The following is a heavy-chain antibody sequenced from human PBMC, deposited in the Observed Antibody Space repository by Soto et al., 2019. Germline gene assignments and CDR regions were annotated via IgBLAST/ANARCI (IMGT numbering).Heavy chain of an antibody. Sequence: QVQLVESGGGVVQPGRSLRLSCEASGFSFSSFGMHWVRQAPGNGLEWVAGLSFDGITKHYADSVKGQFTISRDNSKNTMYLQMNSLRPEDTAIYYCAKDGAWELLPAFGMDVWGQGTTVTVSS. CDR1: GFSFSSFG. CDR2: LSFDGITK. D-gene: IGHD1-26*01. CDR3: AKDGAWELLPAFGMDV. J-gene: IGHJ6*01. V-gene: IGHV3-30*18.